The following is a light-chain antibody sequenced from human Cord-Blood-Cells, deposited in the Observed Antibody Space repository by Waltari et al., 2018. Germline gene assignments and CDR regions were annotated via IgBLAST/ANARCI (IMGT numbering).Light chain of an antibody. Sequence: QSALTQPASVSGSPGPSITIPCTGTSSDVGGYNYVSWYQQHPGTAPKLMIYDVSNRPSGVSIRFSGSKSGNAASLTLSVLQAEDEADYYCCSYTSSSTLVVFGGGTKLTVL. CDR2: DVS. CDR1: SSDVGGYNY. J-gene: IGLJ2*01. V-gene: IGLV2-14*01. CDR3: CSYTSSSTLVV.